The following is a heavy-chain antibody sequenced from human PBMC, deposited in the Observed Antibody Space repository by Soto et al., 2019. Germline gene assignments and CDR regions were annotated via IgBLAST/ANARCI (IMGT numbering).Heavy chain of an antibody. J-gene: IGHJ3*02. CDR1: GYTFTSYA. CDR2: INAGNGNT. D-gene: IGHD3-22*01. Sequence: ASVKVSCKASGYTFTSYAMHWVRQAPGQRLEWMGWINAGNGNTKYSQKFQGRVTVTRDTSASTDYMELSSLRSEDTAVYYCARGSYYYDSSGYYTGAFDIWGQGTMVTVSS. V-gene: IGHV1-3*01. CDR3: ARGSYYYDSSGYYTGAFDI.